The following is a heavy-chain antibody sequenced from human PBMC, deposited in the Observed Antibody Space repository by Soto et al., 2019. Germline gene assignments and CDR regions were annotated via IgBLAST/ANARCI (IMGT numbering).Heavy chain of an antibody. CDR3: ASPYYDSSGYGSEDYFDY. J-gene: IGHJ4*02. Sequence: GGSLRLSCAASGFTFSSYAMHWVRQAPGKGLEWVAVISYDGSNKYYADSVKGRFTISRDNSKNTLYLQMNSLRAEDTAVYYCASPYYDSSGYGSEDYFDYWGQGTLVTVSS. CDR2: ISYDGSNK. CDR1: GFTFSSYA. V-gene: IGHV3-30-3*01. D-gene: IGHD3-22*01.